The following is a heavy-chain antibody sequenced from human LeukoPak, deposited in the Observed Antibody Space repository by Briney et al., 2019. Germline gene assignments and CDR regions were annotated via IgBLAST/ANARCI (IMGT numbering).Heavy chain of an antibody. D-gene: IGHD3-22*01. CDR1: GYTFTSYY. CDR3: ARGVHVRVYDSNPRYGHY. V-gene: IGHV1-46*01. Sequence: GASVKVSCKASGYTFTSYYIFWVQQAPGQGLEWMGIINPSTGSTSYSQKFQGRVTMTRDMSTGTVYMELSSLRSEDTAFYYCARGVHVRVYDSNPRYGHYWGQGTLVTVSS. CDR2: INPSTGST. J-gene: IGHJ4*02.